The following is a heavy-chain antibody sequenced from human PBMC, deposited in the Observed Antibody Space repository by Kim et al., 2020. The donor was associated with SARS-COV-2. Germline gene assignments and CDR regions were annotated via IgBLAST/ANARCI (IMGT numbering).Heavy chain of an antibody. CDR2: IYYSGST. CDR3: ARRFGEGLNWFDP. Sequence: SETLSLTCTVSGGSISSGGYYWSWIRQHPGKGLEWIGYIYYSGSTYYNPSLKSRVTISVDTSKNQFSLKLSSVTAADTAVYYCARRFGEGLNWFDPWGQGTLVTVSS. CDR1: GGSISSGGYY. V-gene: IGHV4-31*03. J-gene: IGHJ5*02. D-gene: IGHD3-10*01.